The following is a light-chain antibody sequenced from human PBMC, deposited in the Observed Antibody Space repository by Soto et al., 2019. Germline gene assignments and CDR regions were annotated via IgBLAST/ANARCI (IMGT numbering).Light chain of an antibody. V-gene: IGKV1-39*01. Sequence: DIQMTQSPAFLSMSVGDRLTLSCRASQTISSYLTWYQQKVGEAPKRLIYDASTLESGVPSRFSASGSGTEFTLIITALQREDFATYYCQQYYSYPRTFGQGTKVDIK. J-gene: IGKJ1*01. CDR1: QTISSY. CDR2: DAS. CDR3: QQYYSYPRT.